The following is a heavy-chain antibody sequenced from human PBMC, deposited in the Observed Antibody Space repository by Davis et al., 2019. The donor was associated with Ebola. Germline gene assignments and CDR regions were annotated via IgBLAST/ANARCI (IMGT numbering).Heavy chain of an antibody. CDR2: LGTSADT. D-gene: IGHD6-19*01. CDR3: AKDTSNVWFDV. Sequence: GGSLRLSCAASGFIFSSYVMSWVRQAPGKGLEWVSTLGTSADTYYADSVKGRFTISGDNSKNTLHLQMNSLRVEDTAIYYCAKDTSNVWFDVWGQGTMVTVSS. V-gene: IGHV3-23*01. CDR1: GFIFSSYV. J-gene: IGHJ3*01.